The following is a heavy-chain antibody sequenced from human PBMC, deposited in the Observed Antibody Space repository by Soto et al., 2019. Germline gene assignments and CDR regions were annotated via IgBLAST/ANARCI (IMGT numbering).Heavy chain of an antibody. Sequence: GGSLRLSCAASGFTFSNYAMSWVRQAPGKGLEWVSGISGNGGSTYYADSVKGRFTISRDNSKNTLYLQMNSLRAEDTAVYYCAKDSDSSGYYPGNFDYWGQGTLVTVSS. J-gene: IGHJ4*02. CDR3: AKDSDSSGYYPGNFDY. CDR2: ISGNGGST. D-gene: IGHD3-22*01. CDR1: GFTFSNYA. V-gene: IGHV3-23*01.